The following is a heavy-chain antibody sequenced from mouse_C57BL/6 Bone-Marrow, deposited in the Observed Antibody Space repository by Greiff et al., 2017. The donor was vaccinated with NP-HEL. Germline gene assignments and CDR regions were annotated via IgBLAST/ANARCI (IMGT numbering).Heavy chain of an antibody. V-gene: IGHV1-26*01. CDR3: AREEVRLKTAQARGFAY. CDR1: GYTFTDYY. Sequence: EVQLQQSGPELVKPGASVKISCKASGYTFTDYYMNWVKQSHGKSLEWIGDINPNNGGTSYNQKFKGKATLTVDKSSSTAYMELRSLTSEDSAVYYCAREEVRLKTAQARGFAYWGQGTLVTVSA. CDR2: INPNNGGT. J-gene: IGHJ3*01. D-gene: IGHD3-2*02.